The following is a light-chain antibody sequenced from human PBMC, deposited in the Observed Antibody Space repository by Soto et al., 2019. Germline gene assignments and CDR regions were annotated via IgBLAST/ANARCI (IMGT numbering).Light chain of an antibody. CDR3: QQYNGYRWT. J-gene: IGKJ1*01. CDR2: KAS. V-gene: IGKV1-5*03. CDR1: QSISSW. Sequence: DIQRTQSPSTLSASVGDRVTITCRASQSISSWVAWYQQKPGKGPKLLIYKASHLESGVPSRFSGSGSGTEFTLTISSLQPEDFATYYCQQYNGYRWTFGQGTKVAI.